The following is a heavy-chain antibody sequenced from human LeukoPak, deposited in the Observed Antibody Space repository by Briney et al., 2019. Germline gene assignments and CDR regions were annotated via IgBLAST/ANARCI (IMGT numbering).Heavy chain of an antibody. CDR3: ARGPYGYCSSTSCYTGIDY. J-gene: IGHJ4*02. V-gene: IGHV4-34*01. D-gene: IGHD2-2*02. CDR1: GGSISSYY. Sequence: PSETLSLTCTVSGGSISSYYWSWIRQPPGKGLEWIGEINHSGSTNYNPSLKSRVTISVDTSKNQFSLKLSSVTAADTAVYYCARGPYGYCSSTSCYTGIDYWGQGTLVTVSS. CDR2: INHSGST.